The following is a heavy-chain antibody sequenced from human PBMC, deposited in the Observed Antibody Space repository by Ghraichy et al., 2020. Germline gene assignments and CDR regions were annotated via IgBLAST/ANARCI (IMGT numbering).Heavy chain of an antibody. J-gene: IGHJ4*02. Sequence: SETLSLTCTVSGGSISSYYWSWIRQPPGKGLEWIGYIYYTWSTNYNPSLTGRVTISVDTSKNQFSLKLSSVTAADTAVYYCARSQTWDLFDYWGQGTLVTVSS. V-gene: IGHV4-59*08. CDR1: GGSISSYY. D-gene: IGHD1-26*01. CDR2: IYYTWST. CDR3: ARSQTWDLFDY.